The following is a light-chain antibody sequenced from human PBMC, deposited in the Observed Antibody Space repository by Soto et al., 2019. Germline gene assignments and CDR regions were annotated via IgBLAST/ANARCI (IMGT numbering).Light chain of an antibody. Sequence: NFMLTQPHSVSESPGKTVTISCTRSSGSIASNYVQWYQQRPGSSPNTVIYEDNQRPSGVPDRFSGSIDSSSNSASLTISGLKTEDEADYYCQSYDSSNVVFGGGTEVTVL. CDR3: QSYDSSNVV. CDR1: SGSIASNY. CDR2: EDN. J-gene: IGLJ2*01. V-gene: IGLV6-57*01.